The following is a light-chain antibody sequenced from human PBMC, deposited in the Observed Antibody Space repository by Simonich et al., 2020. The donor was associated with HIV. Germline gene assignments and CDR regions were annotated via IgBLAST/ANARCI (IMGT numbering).Light chain of an antibody. Sequence: KVMTQSPATLSVSPGETATLSCRASQSVSTNLAWYQQKPGQAPRLLIYSASTRATGIPAKFSGSWSGTEFTLTISSMQSEDIAVYYCQQYNNRPLTFGGGTKVEIK. CDR2: SAS. V-gene: IGKV3-15*01. CDR3: QQYNNRPLT. J-gene: IGKJ4*01. CDR1: QSVSTN.